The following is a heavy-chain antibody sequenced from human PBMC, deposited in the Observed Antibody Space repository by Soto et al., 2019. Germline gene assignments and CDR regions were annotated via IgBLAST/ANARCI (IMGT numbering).Heavy chain of an antibody. D-gene: IGHD3-22*01. CDR2: IDPSDSQT. Sequence: GESLTISCKGSGYSFAGYWITWVRQKPGKGLEWMGRIDPSDSQTYYSPSFRGHVTISVTKSITTVFLQWSSLRASDTAMYYCARQIYDSDTGPNFQYYFDSWGQGTPVTVSS. CDR1: GYSFAGYW. CDR3: ARQIYDSDTGPNFQYYFDS. J-gene: IGHJ4*02. V-gene: IGHV5-10-1*01.